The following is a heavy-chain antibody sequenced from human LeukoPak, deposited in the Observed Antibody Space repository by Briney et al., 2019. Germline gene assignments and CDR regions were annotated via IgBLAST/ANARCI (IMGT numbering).Heavy chain of an antibody. Sequence: KTGMSLRLSCAASGFTFNDYYMSWIRQAPGKGLEWLSYINIGGTNTHYADSVKGRFTISRDNAKKSLYLEMNNLRAEDTAVYYCATDGAGFDTWGQGVLVTVSS. V-gene: IGHV3-11*01. J-gene: IGHJ5*02. CDR2: INIGGTNT. CDR3: ATDGAGFDT. CDR1: GFTFNDYY.